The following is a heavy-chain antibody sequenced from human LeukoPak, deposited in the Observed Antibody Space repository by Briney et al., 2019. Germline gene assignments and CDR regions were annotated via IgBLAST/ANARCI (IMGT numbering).Heavy chain of an antibody. CDR1: GYTLRELY. D-gene: IGHD2/OR15-2a*01. CDR2: FDPEDGES. V-gene: IGHV1-24*01. Sequence: ASVKVSCKVSGYTLRELYMHWVRQAPAKGLQWMGVFDPEDGESIIAQKFQGRLTMTEDTSTDTAYMELSSLTYEDSAMYYCATGHCNTSSCYYYYMDVWGKGTTVTVSS. J-gene: IGHJ6*03. CDR3: ATGHCNTSSCYYYYMDV.